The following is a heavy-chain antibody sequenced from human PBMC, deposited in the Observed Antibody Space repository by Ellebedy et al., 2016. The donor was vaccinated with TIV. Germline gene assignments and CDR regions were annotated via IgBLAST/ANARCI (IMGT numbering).Heavy chain of an antibody. Sequence: GGSLRLSCEASGFTFSNYWMTWVRQAPGKGLEWVANIKQDGSEKYYVDSVKGRFSISRDNAKNSLYVQMNSLRDEDTAVYYCARDQWLGRAYYFDYWGQGTLLTVSS. V-gene: IGHV3-7*01. CDR1: GFTFSNYW. J-gene: IGHJ4*02. D-gene: IGHD6-19*01. CDR2: IKQDGSEK. CDR3: ARDQWLGRAYYFDY.